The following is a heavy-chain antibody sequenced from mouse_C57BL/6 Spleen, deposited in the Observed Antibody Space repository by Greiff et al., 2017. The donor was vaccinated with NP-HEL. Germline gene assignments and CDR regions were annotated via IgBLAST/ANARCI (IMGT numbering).Heavy chain of an antibody. V-gene: IGHV1-64*01. D-gene: IGHD2-4*01. J-gene: IGHJ2*01. CDR3: ARGGYDYVYFDY. Sequence: QVQLQQPGAELVKPGASVKLSCKASGYTFTSYWMHWVKQRPGQGLEWIGMIHPTSGSTNYNEKFKSKATLTVDKSSSTAYMRLSSLTSEDSAVYYCARGGYDYVYFDYWGQGTTLTVSS. CDR1: GYTFTSYW. CDR2: IHPTSGST.